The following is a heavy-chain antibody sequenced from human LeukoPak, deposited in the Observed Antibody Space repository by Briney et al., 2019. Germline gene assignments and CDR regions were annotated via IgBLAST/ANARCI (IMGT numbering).Heavy chain of an antibody. CDR1: GGSIRSYY. V-gene: IGHV4-59*01. Sequence: SETLSLTCTVSGGSIRSYYWNWIRQPPGKGLEWIGYIYYSGNTNYNPSLKSRVTISVDTSKNQFSLKLSSVTAADTAVYYYATDNSYGSGSYYTWGQGTPVTVSS. D-gene: IGHD3-10*01. CDR3: ATDNSYGSGSYYT. J-gene: IGHJ4*02. CDR2: IYYSGNT.